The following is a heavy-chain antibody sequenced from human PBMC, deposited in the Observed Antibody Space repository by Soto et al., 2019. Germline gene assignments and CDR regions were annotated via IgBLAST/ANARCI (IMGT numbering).Heavy chain of an antibody. V-gene: IGHV1-69*18. CDR3: ARPSGLLGQFSALVDY. D-gene: IGHD6-6*01. CDR1: GGSFSNAA. Sequence: QVQLVQSGSAVRRPGSSVKVSCKASGGSFSNAAIAWVRQAPGQGLEWLGMIIPIFTTTNYAQKFKDRLTITADGSTSTAYMELSGLKSEDTAVYFCARPSGLLGQFSALVDYWGQGTLVTVSS. CDR2: IIPIFTTT. J-gene: IGHJ4*02.